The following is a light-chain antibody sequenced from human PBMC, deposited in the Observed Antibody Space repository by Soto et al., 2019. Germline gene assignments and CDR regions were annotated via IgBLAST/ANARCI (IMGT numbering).Light chain of an antibody. J-gene: IGKJ1*01. Sequence: DIQLTQSPSTLSASVGDGVTITCRASQSISAWLAWYQQKPGEAPTLLIYDASSLESGVPSRFSGGGSETEFTLTISSLQPDDVATYYCQQYHDYPCTFGQVTKVDI. V-gene: IGKV1-5*01. CDR1: QSISAW. CDR2: DAS. CDR3: QQYHDYPCT.